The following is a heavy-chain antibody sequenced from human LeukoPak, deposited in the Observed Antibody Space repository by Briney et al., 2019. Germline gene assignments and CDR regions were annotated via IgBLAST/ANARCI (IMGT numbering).Heavy chain of an antibody. CDR2: ISYSGST. Sequence: SETLSLTCTVSGGSISNYYWSWLRQPPGKGLEWLGCISYSGSTIYNPSLKSRVTISVDTSKNQFSLRLSSVTAADTAVYYCASSTYSSSGYSYYYYMDVWGKGTTVTVSS. CDR1: GGSISNYY. D-gene: IGHD6-19*01. V-gene: IGHV4-59*01. J-gene: IGHJ6*03. CDR3: ASSTYSSSGYSYYYYMDV.